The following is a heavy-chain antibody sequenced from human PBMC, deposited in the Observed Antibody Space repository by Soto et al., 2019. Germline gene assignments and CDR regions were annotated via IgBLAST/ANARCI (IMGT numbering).Heavy chain of an antibody. D-gene: IGHD6-19*01. Sequence: SETLSLTCTVSGGSILNGGHYWTWVRQPPGKGLEWIGEIYHSGSTNYNPSLKSRVTISVDKSKNQFSLKLSSVTAADTAVYYCARDISAGNYGMDVWGQGTTVTVSS. CDR3: ARDISAGNYGMDV. V-gene: IGHV4-4*02. J-gene: IGHJ6*02. CDR2: IYHSGST. CDR1: GGSILNGGHY.